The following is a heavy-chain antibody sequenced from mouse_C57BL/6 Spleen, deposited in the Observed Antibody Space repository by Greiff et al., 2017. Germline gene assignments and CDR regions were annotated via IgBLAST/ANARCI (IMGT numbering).Heavy chain of an antibody. D-gene: IGHD1-1*01. V-gene: IGHV5-4*01. CDR3: ARDDYGSTSDYYAMDY. Sequence: EVKLEESGGGLVKPGGSLKLSCAASGFTFSSYAMSWVRQTPEKRLEWVATISDGGSYTYYPDNVKGRLTISRDNAKNNLYLQMSHLKSEDTAMYYCARDDYGSTSDYYAMDYWGQGTSVTVSS. CDR1: GFTFSSYA. CDR2: ISDGGSYT. J-gene: IGHJ4*01.